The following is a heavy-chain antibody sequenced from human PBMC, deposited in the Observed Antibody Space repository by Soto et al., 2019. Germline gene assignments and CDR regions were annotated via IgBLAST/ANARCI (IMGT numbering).Heavy chain of an antibody. V-gene: IGHV4-59*01. Sequence: ETLSLTCTVSGGSISSYYWSWIRQPPGKGLEWIGYIYYSGSTNYNPSLKSRVTISVDTSKNQFSLKLSSVTAADTAVYYCARDRQYYYDSSGSPWFDPWGQGTLVTVSS. CDR3: ARDRQYYYDSSGSPWFDP. CDR2: IYYSGST. CDR1: GGSISSYY. J-gene: IGHJ5*02. D-gene: IGHD3-22*01.